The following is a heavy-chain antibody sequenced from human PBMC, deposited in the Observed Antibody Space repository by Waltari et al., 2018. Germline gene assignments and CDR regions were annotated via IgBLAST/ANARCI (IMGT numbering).Heavy chain of an antibody. J-gene: IGHJ6*02. CDR2: ITSSSTYT. CDR1: GFTFSSYR. D-gene: IGHD2-2*01. V-gene: IGHV3-21*01. Sequence: EVQLVESGGGLVKPGGSLRLSCAASGFTFSSYRMNWVRQAPGKGLEWVSSITSSSTYTYYADSVKGRFTISRDNARNSLFVEMKSLRAEDTAVYYCARDLGSRGPRGMDVWDQGTTVIVS. CDR3: ARDLGSRGPRGMDV.